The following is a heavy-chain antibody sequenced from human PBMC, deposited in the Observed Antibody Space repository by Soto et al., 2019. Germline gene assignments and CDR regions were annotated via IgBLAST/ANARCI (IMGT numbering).Heavy chain of an antibody. J-gene: IGHJ6*02. Sequence: AGGSLRLSCAASGFTFSSYAMHWVRQAPGKGLEWVAVISYDGSNKYYADSVKGRFTISRDNSKNTLYLQMNSLRAEDTAVYYCARSYSSGLYHYYYGMDVWGQGTTVTVSS. D-gene: IGHD6-19*01. CDR3: ARSYSSGLYHYYYGMDV. CDR1: GFTFSSYA. V-gene: IGHV3-30-3*01. CDR2: ISYDGSNK.